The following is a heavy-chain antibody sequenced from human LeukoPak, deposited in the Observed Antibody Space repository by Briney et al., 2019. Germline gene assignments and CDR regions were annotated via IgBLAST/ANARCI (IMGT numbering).Heavy chain of an antibody. CDR3: TVYIVVVPAAAKYDAFDI. CDR2: IRYDGSNK. CDR1: GFSFSSYG. V-gene: IGHV3-30*02. J-gene: IGHJ3*02. D-gene: IGHD2-2*01. Sequence: PGGSLRLSCAASGFSFSSYGMHWVRQAPGKGLEWVAFIRYDGSNKYYADSVKGRFTISRDNSKNTLYLQMNSLRAEDTAVYYCTVYIVVVPAAAKYDAFDIWGQGTMVTVSS.